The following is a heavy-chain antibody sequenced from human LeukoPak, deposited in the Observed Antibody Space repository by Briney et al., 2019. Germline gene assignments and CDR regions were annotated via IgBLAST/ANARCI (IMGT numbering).Heavy chain of an antibody. Sequence: GRSLRLSCAASGFTFSSYAMHWVRQAPGKGLEWVAVISYDGSNKYYADSVKGRFTISRDNSKNTLYLQMNSLRAEDTAVYYCAREIAAAGTGYYYYGMDVWGKGTTVTVSS. CDR3: AREIAAAGTGYYYYGMDV. V-gene: IGHV3-30*04. CDR1: GFTFSSYA. J-gene: IGHJ6*04. CDR2: ISYDGSNK. D-gene: IGHD6-13*01.